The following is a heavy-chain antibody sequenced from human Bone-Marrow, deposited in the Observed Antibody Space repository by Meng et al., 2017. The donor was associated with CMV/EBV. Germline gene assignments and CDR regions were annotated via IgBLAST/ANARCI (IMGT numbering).Heavy chain of an antibody. CDR1: GGSISSSSYY. Sequence: GSLRLSCTVSGGSISSSSYYWGWIRQPPGKGLEWIGSIYYSGSTYYNPSLKSRVTISVDTSKNQVSLKVSSVTAADTAVYYCARVMRREYLFSRYSWFGPWGQGTLVTVSS. D-gene: IGHD2/OR15-2a*01. J-gene: IGHJ5*02. CDR2: IYYSGST. CDR3: ARVMRREYLFSRYSWFGP. V-gene: IGHV4-39*07.